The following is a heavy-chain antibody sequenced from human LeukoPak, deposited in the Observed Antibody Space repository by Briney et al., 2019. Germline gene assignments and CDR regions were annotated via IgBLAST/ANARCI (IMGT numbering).Heavy chain of an antibody. D-gene: IGHD4-17*01. CDR1: GFTFSSYA. V-gene: IGHV3-23*01. Sequence: GGSLRLSCAASGFTFSSYAMSWVRQAPGKGLEWVSAISGSGGSTYYADSVKGRFTVSRDNSKDTLYLQMNSLRAEDTAVYYCARDKRSTVTKYPRDAFDIWGQGTMVTVSS. CDR3: ARDKRSTVTKYPRDAFDI. J-gene: IGHJ3*02. CDR2: ISGSGGST.